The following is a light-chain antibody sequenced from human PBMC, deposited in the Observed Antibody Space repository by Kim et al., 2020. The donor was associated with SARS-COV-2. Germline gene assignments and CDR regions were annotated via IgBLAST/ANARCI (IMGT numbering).Light chain of an antibody. CDR1: QGIRSY. J-gene: IGKJ2*01. CDR3: QQLDSFPYT. CDR2: AAS. Sequence: DIQLTQSPSFLSASVGDRVTITCRASQGIRSYLAWYQQGPGQPPNLLIFAASTLQSGVPSRFSGSGSGTEFTLTISSLQPEDFATYYCQQLDSFPYTFGQGTKLEI. V-gene: IGKV1-9*01.